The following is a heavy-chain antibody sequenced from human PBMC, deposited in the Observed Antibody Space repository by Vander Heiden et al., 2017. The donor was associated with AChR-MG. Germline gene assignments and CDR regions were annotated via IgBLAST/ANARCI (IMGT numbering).Heavy chain of an antibody. CDR3: AHNMITFGGVIVWDY. J-gene: IGHJ4*02. V-gene: IGHV2-5*02. D-gene: IGHD3-16*02. Sequence: QITSTESRPTLVQPTPTLTLTCTFSGFSLTSSGVGVGWFRQPPGKALDWLALIDWDDDKRYSPSLKSRLTITKDTSKNQVVLTMTNMDPVDTATDYCAHNMITFGGVIVWDYWGQGTLGHRLL. CDR1: GFSLTSSGVG. CDR2: IDWDDDK.